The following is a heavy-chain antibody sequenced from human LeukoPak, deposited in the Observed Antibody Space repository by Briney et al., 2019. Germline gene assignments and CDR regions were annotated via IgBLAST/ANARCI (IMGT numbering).Heavy chain of an antibody. Sequence: GGSLRLSCAASGFTFSSYSMNWVRQAPGKGLEWVSYISSSSSTIYYADSVKGRFTISRDNAKNTLYLQMNSLRAEDTAVYYCARASYDIDGFFDSWGQGTLVTVSS. CDR1: GFTFSSYS. D-gene: IGHD5-12*01. CDR3: ARASYDIDGFFDS. V-gene: IGHV3-48*01. CDR2: ISSSSSTI. J-gene: IGHJ4*02.